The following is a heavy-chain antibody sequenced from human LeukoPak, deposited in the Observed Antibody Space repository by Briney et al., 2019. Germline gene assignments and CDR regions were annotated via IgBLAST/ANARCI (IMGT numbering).Heavy chain of an antibody. Sequence: ASETLSLTCTVSGGSISSSSYYWGWIRQPPGKGLEWIGSIYYSGSTYYNPSLKSRVTISVDTSKNQFSLKLSSVTAADTAVYYCARAREYCGGDCYRHFDYWGQGTLVTVSS. CDR2: IYYSGST. J-gene: IGHJ4*02. CDR3: ARAREYCGGDCYRHFDY. D-gene: IGHD2-21*02. V-gene: IGHV4-39*07. CDR1: GGSISSSSYY.